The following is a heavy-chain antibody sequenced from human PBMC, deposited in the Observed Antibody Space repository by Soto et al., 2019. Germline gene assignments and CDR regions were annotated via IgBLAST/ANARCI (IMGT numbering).Heavy chain of an antibody. CDR2: IYYSGST. CDR3: VRLVTLGGDEDC. J-gene: IGHJ4*02. V-gene: IGHV4-61*01. Sequence: QVQLQESGPGLVKPSETLSLTCTVSGDSVSGGSFYWTWIRQPPGKGLEWIGYIYYSGSTNYNPSLQSRVTMSVDTSKNQFSLNLMSVTAADTAIYYCVRLVTLGGDEDCWGQGIPVAVS. D-gene: IGHD2-21*02. CDR1: GDSVSGGSFY.